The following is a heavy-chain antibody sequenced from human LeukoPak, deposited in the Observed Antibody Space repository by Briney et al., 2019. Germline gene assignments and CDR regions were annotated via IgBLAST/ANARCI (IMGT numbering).Heavy chain of an antibody. V-gene: IGHV1-18*01. Sequence: VASVKVSCKASGYTFTSYGISWVRQAPGQGLEWTGWISAYNGNTNYAQKLQGRVTMTRDTSISTAYMELSSLRSEDTAVYYCATGYGSGSYYNPYAPPRPFDYWGQGTLVTVSS. D-gene: IGHD3-10*01. CDR3: ATGYGSGSYYNPYAPPRPFDY. J-gene: IGHJ4*02. CDR2: ISAYNGNT. CDR1: GYTFTSYG.